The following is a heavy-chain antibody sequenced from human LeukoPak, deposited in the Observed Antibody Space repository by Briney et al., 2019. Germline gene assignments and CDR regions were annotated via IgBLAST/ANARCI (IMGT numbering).Heavy chain of an antibody. CDR2: IYSSGST. CDR3: ARHPTITMIDF. Sequence: PSETLSLTCSVSGRSIRGYYWNWIRQAAGKGLEWIGRIYSSGSTNYNPSLKSRVTMSVDTSKNHFSLKLSSVTAADTAVYYCARHPTITMIDFWGRGTLVTVSS. D-gene: IGHD3-22*01. CDR1: GRSIRGYY. J-gene: IGHJ2*01. V-gene: IGHV4-4*07.